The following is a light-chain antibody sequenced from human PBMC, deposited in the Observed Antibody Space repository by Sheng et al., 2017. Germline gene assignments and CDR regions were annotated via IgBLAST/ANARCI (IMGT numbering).Light chain of an antibody. CDR3: QQYDNLPFT. CDR2: DAS. CDR1: QDISNY. J-gene: IGKJ3*01. V-gene: IGKV1-33*01. Sequence: DIQMTQSPSSLSASVGDRVTITCQASQDISNYLNWYQQKPGKAPKLLIYDASNLETGVPSRFSGSGSGTDFTFTISSLQPEDIATYYCQQYDNLPFTFGPRTKVGYQT.